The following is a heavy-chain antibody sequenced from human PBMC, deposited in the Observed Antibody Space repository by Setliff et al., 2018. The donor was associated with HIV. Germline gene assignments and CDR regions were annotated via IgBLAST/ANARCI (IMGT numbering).Heavy chain of an antibody. V-gene: IGHV3-72*01. CDR1: GFTFSSYW. CDR3: ARGSTVGTAFDY. CDR2: TRNEANSYTT. Sequence: PGGSLRLSCAASGFTFSSYWMSWVRQAPGKGLEWVGRTRNEANSYTTEYAASVKGRFTISRDDSKNSLYLQMNSLKTEDTAVYYCARGSTVGTAFDYWGQGTLVTVSS. D-gene: IGHD4-17*01. J-gene: IGHJ4*02.